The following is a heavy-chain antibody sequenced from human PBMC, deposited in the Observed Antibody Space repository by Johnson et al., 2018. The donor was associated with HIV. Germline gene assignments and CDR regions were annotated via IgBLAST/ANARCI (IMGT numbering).Heavy chain of an antibody. CDR1: GFTFDDYG. CDR3: ARGSSWYRAAFDI. CDR2: ISWNGGST. Sequence: VHLVESGGGVVRPGGSLRLSCAASGFTFDDYGMSWVRQTPGKGLEWVSGISWNGGSTGYANSVKGRFTISRDNAKKSLYLQMNSLRAEDTALYYCARGSSWYRAAFDIWGQGTMVTVSS. J-gene: IGHJ3*02. D-gene: IGHD6-13*01. V-gene: IGHV3-20*04.